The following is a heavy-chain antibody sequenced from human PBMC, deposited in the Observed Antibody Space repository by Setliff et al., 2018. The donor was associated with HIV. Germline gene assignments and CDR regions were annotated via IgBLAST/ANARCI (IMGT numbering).Heavy chain of an antibody. CDR2: VYSSGNT. CDR1: GASISSQY. CDR3: VRHLSAMATVDY. V-gene: IGHV4-4*07. Sequence: KPSETLSLTCIVSGASISSQYWSWIRQPAGKGLEWIGRVYSSGNTNYNPSFKSRVTMSVDTSKNQFSLNLNSVTAADTAVYLCVRHLSAMATVDYWGQGALVTVSS. D-gene: IGHD6-25*01. J-gene: IGHJ4*02.